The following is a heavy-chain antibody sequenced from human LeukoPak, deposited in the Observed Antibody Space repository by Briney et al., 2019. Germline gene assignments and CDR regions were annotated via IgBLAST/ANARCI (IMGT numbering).Heavy chain of an antibody. V-gene: IGHV3-23*01. CDR2: IWGSGADT. J-gene: IGHJ3*01. CDR1: GFIFSKDA. D-gene: IGHD4-17*01. CDR3: GRDPNGDYVGAFEF. Sequence: GGSLRLSCAASGFIFSKDALVWVRQAPGKGLEWVSGIWGSGADTRYADAVKGRFTISRDNSKNTLYLQMNSLGADDTAVYYCGRDPNGDYVGAFEFWGQGTMVTVSS.